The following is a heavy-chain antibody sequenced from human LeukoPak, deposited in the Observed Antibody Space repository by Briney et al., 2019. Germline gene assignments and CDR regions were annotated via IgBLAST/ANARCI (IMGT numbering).Heavy chain of an antibody. CDR3: ARSPGGVTTGYYYYMDV. D-gene: IGHD4-11*01. Sequence: GGSLRLSCAASGFTFSSYGMHWVRQAPGKGLEWVAVIWYDGSNKYYADSVKGRFTISRDNSKSTLYLQMNSLRAEDTAVYYCARSPGGVTTGYYYYMDVWGKGTTVTVPS. CDR1: GFTFSSYG. V-gene: IGHV3-33*01. CDR2: IWYDGSNK. J-gene: IGHJ6*03.